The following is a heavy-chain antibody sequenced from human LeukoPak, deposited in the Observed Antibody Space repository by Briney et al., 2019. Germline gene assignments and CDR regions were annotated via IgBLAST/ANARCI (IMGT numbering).Heavy chain of an antibody. D-gene: IGHD3-16*01. V-gene: IGHV3-48*01. Sequence: GGSLRLSCAASGFTFSSYTMNRVRQAPGKGLEWVSHISPSGSTYYADSVKGRFTISRDNAKTSLYLQMNSLRAEDTAVYYCARLGPTPFDYWGQGTLVTVSS. CDR2: ISPSGST. J-gene: IGHJ4*02. CDR3: ARLGPTPFDY. CDR1: GFTFSSYT.